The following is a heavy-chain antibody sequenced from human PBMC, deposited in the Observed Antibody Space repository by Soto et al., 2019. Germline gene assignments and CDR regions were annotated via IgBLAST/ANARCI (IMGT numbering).Heavy chain of an antibody. J-gene: IGHJ3*01. CDR3: ARDVSPGSSSWYFDAFAL. CDR1: GFTFSSYW. D-gene: IGHD6-13*01. Sequence: EERLVESGGGLVQPGGSLRLSCAASGFTFSSYWMTWVRQAPGKGLEWVANIKKDESKKSYLDSVRGRFTISRDNAKNSLYLQMDSLTAEDTALYYCARDVSPGSSSWYFDAFALWGQGTMVTVSS. V-gene: IGHV3-7*05. CDR2: IKKDESKK.